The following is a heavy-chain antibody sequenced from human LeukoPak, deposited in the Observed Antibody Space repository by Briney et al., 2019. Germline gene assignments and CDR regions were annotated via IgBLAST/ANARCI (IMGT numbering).Heavy chain of an antibody. D-gene: IGHD1-14*01. J-gene: IGHJ5*02. CDR2: ISSSGSTI. V-gene: IGHV3-48*03. CDR3: ARDPEGEDWFDP. CDR1: GFTFSSYE. Sequence: GGSLRLSCAASGFTFSSYEMNWVRQAPGKGLEWVSYISSSGSTIYYADSVKGRFTISRDNAKNSLYLQMNSLRAKDTAVYYCARDPEGEDWFDPWGQGTLVTVSS.